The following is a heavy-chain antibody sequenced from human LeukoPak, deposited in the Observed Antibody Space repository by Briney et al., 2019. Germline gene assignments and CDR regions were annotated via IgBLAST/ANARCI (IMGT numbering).Heavy chain of an antibody. CDR2: INNNGGTT. CDR1: GFTFSIYA. V-gene: IGHV3-64D*06. J-gene: IGHJ3*02. Sequence: GGSLRLSCSASGFTFSIYAMHWVRQAPGKGLEYLSGINNNGGTTNYADSVKGRFTISRDNFKNTLYLQMSSLRPEDTAVYYCVKTMVTFGGIIRADAFDIWGQGTMVTVSS. D-gene: IGHD3-16*01. CDR3: VKTMVTFGGIIRADAFDI.